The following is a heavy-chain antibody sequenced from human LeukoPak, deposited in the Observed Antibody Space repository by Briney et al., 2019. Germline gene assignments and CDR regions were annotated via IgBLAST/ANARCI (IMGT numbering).Heavy chain of an antibody. CDR1: GYTFSDYA. D-gene: IGHD6-19*01. CDR3: ARDGVAGVYYFDY. V-gene: IGHV1-46*01. J-gene: IGHJ4*02. CDR2: MNPSGGGT. Sequence: GASLRLSCTASGYTFSDYAMTWVRQAPGQGLEWVAIMNPSGGGTNYAQTFQGRVTMTRDKSTSTVYMELSSLRSEDTAVYYCARDGVAGVYYFDYWGQGTLVTVSS.